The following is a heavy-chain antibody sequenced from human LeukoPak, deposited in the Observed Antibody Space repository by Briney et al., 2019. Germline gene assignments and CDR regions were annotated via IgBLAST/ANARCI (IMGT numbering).Heavy chain of an antibody. J-gene: IGHJ6*02. CDR2: INHSGST. V-gene: IGHV4-34*01. D-gene: IGHD3-10*01. CDR1: GGSFSGYY. CDR3: ARKGSRGSGSYYRKPPYYYYGMDV. Sequence: SETLSLTCAVYGGSFSGYYWSWIRQPPGKGLEWIGEINHSGSTNYNPSLKSRVTISVDTSKNQFSLKPSSVTAADTAVYYCARKGSRGSGSYYRKPPYYYYGMDVWGQGTTVTVSS.